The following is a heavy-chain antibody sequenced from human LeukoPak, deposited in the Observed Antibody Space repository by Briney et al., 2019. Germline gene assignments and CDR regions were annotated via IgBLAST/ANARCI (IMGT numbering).Heavy chain of an antibody. CDR2: INQDGSEK. D-gene: IGHD3-10*01. CDR3: ASGPVLWFDP. Sequence: EVQLVESGGGLGQPGGSLRLSCAASGITFSRFWMSWVRQAPGKGLQWVANINQDGSEKHYVDSVKGRFTISRDNAKNTLYLQMNSLRAEDTAVYYCASGPVLWFDPWGQGTLVTVSS. V-gene: IGHV3-7*01. CDR1: GITFSRFW. J-gene: IGHJ5*02.